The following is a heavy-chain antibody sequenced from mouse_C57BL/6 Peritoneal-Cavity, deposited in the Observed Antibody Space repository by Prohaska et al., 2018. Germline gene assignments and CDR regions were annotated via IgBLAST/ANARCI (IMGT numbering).Heavy chain of an antibody. CDR2: INSDGSAI. Sequence: EVQLLETGGGLVQPGGSRGLSCEGSGFTFSGFWMSWVRQTPGKTLEWIGDINSDGSAINDAQSIKYRFTIVRDNDKSTLYLQMSSVRSEDTAMYFCMRYGNYWYFDVWGTGTTVTVSS. V-gene: IGHV11-2*01. D-gene: IGHD2-1*01. CDR3: MRYGNYWYFDV. J-gene: IGHJ1*03. CDR1: GFTFSGFW.